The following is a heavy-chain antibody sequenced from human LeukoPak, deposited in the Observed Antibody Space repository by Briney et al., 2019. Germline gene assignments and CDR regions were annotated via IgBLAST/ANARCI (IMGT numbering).Heavy chain of an antibody. J-gene: IGHJ4*02. D-gene: IGHD1-26*01. V-gene: IGHV1-8*01. CDR1: GYTFTRYD. Sequence: ASVKVSCKASGYTFTRYDINWVRQATGQGLEWRGWMNANSGNTGYAQKFQGRVTMTRNTSISTAYMQLSSLTSDDTALYYCARDIVGATPDDYWGQGTLVTVSS. CDR3: ARDIVGATPDDY. CDR2: MNANSGNT.